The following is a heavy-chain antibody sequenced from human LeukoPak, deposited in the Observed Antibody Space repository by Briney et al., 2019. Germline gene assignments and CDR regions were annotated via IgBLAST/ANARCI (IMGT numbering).Heavy chain of an antibody. Sequence: APVKVSCKASGYTFTSYGISWVRQAPGQGLEWMGWISAYNGNTNYAQKLQGRVTMTTDTSTSTAYMELRSLRSDDTAVYYCARAIGYYGSGSYYAYNWFDPWGQGTLVTVSS. V-gene: IGHV1-18*01. CDR1: GYTFTSYG. CDR2: ISAYNGNT. J-gene: IGHJ5*02. D-gene: IGHD3-10*01. CDR3: ARAIGYYGSGSYYAYNWFDP.